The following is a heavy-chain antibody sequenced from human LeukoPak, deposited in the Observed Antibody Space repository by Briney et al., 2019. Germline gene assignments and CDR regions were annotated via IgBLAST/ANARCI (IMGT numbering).Heavy chain of an antibody. Sequence: SETLSLTCAVYGGSFSGYYWSWIRQPPGKGLEWIGYIYYSGSTNYNPSLKSRVTISVDTSKNQFSLKLSSVTAADTAVYYCASTTKYYDSSGYYAYWGQGTLVTVSS. CDR2: IYYSGST. CDR3: ASTTKYYDSSGYYAY. D-gene: IGHD3-22*01. J-gene: IGHJ4*02. V-gene: IGHV4-59*08. CDR1: GGSFSGYY.